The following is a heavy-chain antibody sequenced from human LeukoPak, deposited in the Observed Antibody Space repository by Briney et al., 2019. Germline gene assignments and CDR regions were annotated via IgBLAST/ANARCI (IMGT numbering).Heavy chain of an antibody. J-gene: IGHJ4*02. V-gene: IGHV7-4-1*02. CDR1: GYTFTSYA. CDR2: INTNAGNP. D-gene: IGHD5-18*01. Sequence: ASVKVSCKASGYTFTSYAMNWVRQAPGQGLEWMGWINTNAGNPTYAQGFTGRFVFSLDTSVRTAYLQISSLRAEDTAVYYCARDPPSQNYVDTAMVSYPLDYWGQGTLVTVSS. CDR3: ARDPPSQNYVDTAMVSYPLDY.